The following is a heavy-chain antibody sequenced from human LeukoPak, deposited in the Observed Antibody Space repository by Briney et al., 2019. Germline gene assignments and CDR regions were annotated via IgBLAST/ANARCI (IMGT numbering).Heavy chain of an antibody. D-gene: IGHD2-15*01. CDR3: ARDRYCSGGSCYREYYFDY. V-gene: IGHV1-18*01. CDR2: VSVFNGNT. J-gene: IGHJ4*02. CDR1: GYTFTSYG. Sequence: ASVKVSCKASGYTFTSYGISWVRQAPGQGLEWMGWVSVFNGNTNYAQKLQGRVTMTTDTSTSTAYMELRSLRSDDTAVYYCARDRYCSGGSCYREYYFDYWGQGTLVTVSS.